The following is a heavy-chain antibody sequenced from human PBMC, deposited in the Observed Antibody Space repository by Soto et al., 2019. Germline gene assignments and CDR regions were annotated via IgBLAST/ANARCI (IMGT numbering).Heavy chain of an antibody. J-gene: IGHJ6*02. CDR2: ISSSILYT. CDR3: ARDRHYYALDA. CDR1: GFTFSDHY. Sequence: PGGFLRLSCVASGFTFSDHYMSWIRQAPGKGLEWVSYISSSILYTNYADSVKGRFTISRDNAKNSVYLQMNSLRAEDTAVYYCARDRHYYALDAWGQGTTVTVSS. V-gene: IGHV3-11*06.